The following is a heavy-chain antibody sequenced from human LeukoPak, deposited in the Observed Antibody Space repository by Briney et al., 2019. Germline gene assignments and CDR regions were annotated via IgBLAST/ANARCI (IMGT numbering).Heavy chain of an antibody. Sequence: GGPLRLSCAASGFTFNNYGMYWVQQAPGNGLEWVSSIWSYGTNTYYGDSVKRRFTISRDNSKNTLYLQMNSLRDEDTAVYFCARAPDFGEYVGEYWGQGTLVTVSS. CDR1: GFTFNNYG. D-gene: IGHD4-17*01. J-gene: IGHJ4*02. CDR3: ARAPDFGEYVGEY. V-gene: IGHV3-33*07. CDR2: IWSYGTNT.